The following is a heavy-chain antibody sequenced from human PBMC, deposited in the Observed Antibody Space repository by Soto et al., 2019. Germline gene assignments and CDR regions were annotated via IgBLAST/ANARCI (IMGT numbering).Heavy chain of an antibody. D-gene: IGHD3-16*01. CDR3: ARALGYTSGHLPIEY. Sequence: SETLSLTCTVSGGSISSYYWTWIRQPPGKGLEWIGYMYYSGSSNYNPSLKSRVTISVDTSKNQFSLKLNSVTAADTAVYYCARALGYTSGHLPIEYWGQGALVTVSS. V-gene: IGHV4-59*12. CDR1: GGSISSYY. J-gene: IGHJ4*02. CDR2: MYYSGSS.